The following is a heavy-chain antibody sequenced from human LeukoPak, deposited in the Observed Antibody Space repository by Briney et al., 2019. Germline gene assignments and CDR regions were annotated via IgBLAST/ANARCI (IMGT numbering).Heavy chain of an antibody. CDR2: ISSSSSTI. CDR1: GFTFSSYS. J-gene: IGHJ6*02. Sequence: GGSLRLSCAASGFTFSSYSMNWVRQAPGKGLEWVSYISSSSSTIYYADSMKGRFTISRDNAKNSLYLQMSSLRPEDTAVYYCATYTHWVAGDVWGQGTTVTVSS. D-gene: IGHD3-16*01. V-gene: IGHV3-48*04. CDR3: ATYTHWVAGDV.